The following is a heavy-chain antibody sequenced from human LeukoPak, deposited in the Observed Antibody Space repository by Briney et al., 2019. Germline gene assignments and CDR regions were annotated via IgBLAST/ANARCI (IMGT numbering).Heavy chain of an antibody. V-gene: IGHV4-59*01. CDR1: DGSISSYY. CDR3: ARDRDYYDSSCYPRPYNCFDP. D-gene: IGHD3-22*01. Sequence: SETLSLTCTVSDGSISSYYWSWIRQPPGKGLEWIGYIYYSGSTNYNPSLKSRVTISVDTSKNQFSLKLSSVTAADTAVYYCARDRDYYDSSCYPRPYNCFDPRGQGTLVTVSS. J-gene: IGHJ5*02. CDR2: IYYSGST.